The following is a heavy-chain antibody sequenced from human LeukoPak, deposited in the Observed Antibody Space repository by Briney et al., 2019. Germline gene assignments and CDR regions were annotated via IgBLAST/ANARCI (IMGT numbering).Heavy chain of an antibody. CDR3: ASSADYYDSSGTLGY. Sequence: GASVKVSCKASGYTFTSYGISWVRQAPGQGLEWMGWISAYNGNTNYAQKLQGRVTMTTDTSTSTAYMELSRLRSDDTAVYYCASSADYYDSSGTLGYWGQGTLVTVSS. J-gene: IGHJ4*02. CDR2: ISAYNGNT. CDR1: GYTFTSYG. V-gene: IGHV1-18*01. D-gene: IGHD3-22*01.